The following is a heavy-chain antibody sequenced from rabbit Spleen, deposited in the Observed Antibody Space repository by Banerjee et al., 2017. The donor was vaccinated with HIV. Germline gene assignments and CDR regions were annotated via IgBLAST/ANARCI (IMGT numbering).Heavy chain of an antibody. CDR1: GFSFSSSYY. J-gene: IGHJ4*01. CDR3: ARSDSSNYWGHKL. CDR2: VYGGSSGST. D-gene: IGHD8-1*01. V-gene: IGHV1S45*01. Sequence: QEQLVESGGGLVQPEVSLTLTCTASGFSFSSSYYMCWVRQAPGKGLELIACVYGGSSGSTYYATWAKGRFTISKTSSTTVTLQMTRLTAADTAIYFCARSDSSNYWGHKLWGPGTLVTVS.